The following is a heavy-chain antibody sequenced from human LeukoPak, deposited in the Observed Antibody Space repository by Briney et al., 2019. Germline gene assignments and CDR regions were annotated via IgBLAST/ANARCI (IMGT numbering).Heavy chain of an antibody. CDR1: GFTFNNYA. J-gene: IGHJ4*02. D-gene: IGHD2-15*01. Sequence: GGSLRFSCAASGFTFNNYAMSWVRQAPGRGLEWVSAISGSDAGTYYADSVKGRFTISRDNSKNTLYLQMNSLRAEDAAVYYCAKAPLGRCTGAICYSFDYWGQGTLVTVSS. CDR3: AKAPLGRCTGAICYSFDY. CDR2: ISGSDAGT. V-gene: IGHV3-23*01.